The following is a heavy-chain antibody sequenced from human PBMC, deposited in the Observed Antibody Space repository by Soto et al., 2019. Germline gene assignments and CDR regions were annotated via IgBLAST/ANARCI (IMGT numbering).Heavy chain of an antibody. J-gene: IGHJ4*02. V-gene: IGHV1-8*01. CDR1: GYTLTSYD. CDR3: ARVTIFGVANDY. D-gene: IGHD3-3*01. CDR2: MNPNSCNT. Sequence: GASVKVSCKASGYTLTSYDINWVRQATGQGLEWMGWMNPNSCNTGYAQKFQGRVTMTRNTSISTAYMELSSLRSEDTAVYYCARVTIFGVANDYWGQGTLVTVSS.